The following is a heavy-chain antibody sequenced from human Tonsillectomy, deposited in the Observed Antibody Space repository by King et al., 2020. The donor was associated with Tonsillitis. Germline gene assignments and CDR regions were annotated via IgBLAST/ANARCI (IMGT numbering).Heavy chain of an antibody. CDR1: GGTFSSYA. CDR3: AREAREMATYY. V-gene: IGHV1-69*09. CDR2: TILILGIP. J-gene: IGHJ4*02. Sequence: QLVQSGAEVKKPGSSVKVSCKASGGTFSSYAISWVRQAPGQGLEWLGRTILILGIPSYAQKFQGRVTITADKSTSTAYMELSSLRSEDTAVYYCAREAREMATYYWGQGTLVTVSS. D-gene: IGHD5-24*01.